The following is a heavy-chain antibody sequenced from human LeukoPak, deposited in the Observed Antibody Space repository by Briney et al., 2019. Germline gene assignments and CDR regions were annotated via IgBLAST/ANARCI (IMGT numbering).Heavy chain of an antibody. CDR2: ISYDGSNK. CDR1: GFTFSSYA. Sequence: PGRSLRLSCAASGFTFSSYAMHWVRQAPGKGLEWVAVISYDGSNKYYADSVKGRFTISRDNSKNTLYLQMNSLRAEDTAVYHCASHKVGSGWSTFDYWGQGTLVTVSS. V-gene: IGHV3-30*04. J-gene: IGHJ4*02. CDR3: ASHKVGSGWSTFDY. D-gene: IGHD6-19*01.